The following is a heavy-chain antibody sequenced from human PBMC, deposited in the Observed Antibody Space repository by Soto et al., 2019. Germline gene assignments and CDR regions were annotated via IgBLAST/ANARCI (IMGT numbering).Heavy chain of an antibody. CDR2: IWYDGSNK. V-gene: IGHV3-33*01. J-gene: IGHJ4*02. CDR1: GFTFSSYG. D-gene: IGHD2-2*01. CDR3: ARAGYCSSTSCRVIDY. Sequence: QVQLVESGGGVVQPGRSLRLSCAASGFTFSSYGMHWVRQAPGKGLEWVAVIWYDGSNKYYADSVKGRFTISRDNSKNTLYLQINSLRAEDTAVYYCARAGYCSSTSCRVIDYWGQGTLVTVSS.